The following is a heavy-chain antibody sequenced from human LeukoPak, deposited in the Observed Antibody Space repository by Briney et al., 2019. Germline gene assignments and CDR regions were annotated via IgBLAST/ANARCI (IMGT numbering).Heavy chain of an antibody. D-gene: IGHD3-10*01. CDR1: GGTFSSYA. CDR3: ARSGYYGPGRGNWFDP. J-gene: IGHJ5*02. V-gene: IGHV1-69*13. Sequence: SVKVSCKASGGTFSSYAISWVRQAPGQGLEWMGGIIPIFGTANYAQKFQGRVTITADESTSTAYMELSSLRSEDTAVYYCARSGYYGPGRGNWFDPWGQGTLVTVSS. CDR2: IIPIFGTA.